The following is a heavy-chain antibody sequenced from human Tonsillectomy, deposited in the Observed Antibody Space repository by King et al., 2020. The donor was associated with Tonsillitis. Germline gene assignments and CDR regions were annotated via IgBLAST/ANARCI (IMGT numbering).Heavy chain of an antibody. CDR3: AAPIEGVTYAFDI. CDR1: GFTFPKSA. Sequence: QLVQSGPEVKKPGTSVRVSCKASGFTFPKSAVQWVRQARGQRLEWIGWIVIGSGATTYAPNFQEIVTISRDMSTSTVDMELSSLRSSAVVYCAAPIEGVTYAFDIWGQGTTGTVSS. D-gene: IGHD1-26*01. V-gene: IGHV1-58*01. CDR2: IVIGSGAT. J-gene: IGHJ3*02.